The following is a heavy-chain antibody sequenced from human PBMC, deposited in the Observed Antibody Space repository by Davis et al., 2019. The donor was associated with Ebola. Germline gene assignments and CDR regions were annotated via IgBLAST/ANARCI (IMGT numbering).Heavy chain of an antibody. CDR1: GFTFDDYG. CDR3: ARKLDFDTFDI. CDR2: INWNGQAT. V-gene: IGHV3-20*04. J-gene: IGHJ3*02. Sequence: PGGSLRLSCAASGFTFDDYGMAWVRQAPGKGLEWVSGINWNGQATHHADSVRGRFTISRDNAKNSLYLQLNSLKAEDTALYYCARKLDFDTFDIWGLGTTVTVSS. D-gene: IGHD1-1*01.